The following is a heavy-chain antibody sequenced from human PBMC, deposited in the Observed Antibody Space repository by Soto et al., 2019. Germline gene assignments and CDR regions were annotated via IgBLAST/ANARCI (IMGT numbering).Heavy chain of an antibody. CDR1: GFTFSSYA. D-gene: IGHD3-16*01. CDR3: VRDLLLRVGPGYYYYGMDV. CDR2: ISYDGSNK. J-gene: IGHJ6*02. Sequence: HPGGSLRLSCAASGFTFSSYAMHWVRQAPGKGLEWVAVISYDGSNKYYADSVKGRFTISRDNSKNTLYLQMNSLRAEDTAVYYCVRDLLLRVGPGYYYYGMDVWGQGTTVTVSS. V-gene: IGHV3-30-3*01.